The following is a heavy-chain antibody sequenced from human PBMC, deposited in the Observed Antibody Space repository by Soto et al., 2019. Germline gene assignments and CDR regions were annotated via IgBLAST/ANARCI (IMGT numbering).Heavy chain of an antibody. CDR3: AREGGPDYGDRNYYYSMDV. V-gene: IGHV1-18*01. CDR1: GYTFTSYG. J-gene: IGHJ6*03. CDR2: ISAYNGNT. D-gene: IGHD4-17*01. Sequence: QVQLVQSGAEVKKPGASVKVSCKASGYTFTSYGISWVRQAPGQGLEWMGWISAYNGNTNYAQKLQGRVTMTTDTPTRKAYRELRSLRSDDTAVYYCAREGGPDYGDRNYYYSMDVWGKGTTVTVSS.